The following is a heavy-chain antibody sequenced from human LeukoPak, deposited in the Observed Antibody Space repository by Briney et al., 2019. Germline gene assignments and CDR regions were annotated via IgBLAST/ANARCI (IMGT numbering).Heavy chain of an antibody. V-gene: IGHV3-30*01. D-gene: IGHD2-2*01. CDR2: ISYDGSNK. Sequence: GGSLRLSCAASGFTFSSYAMHWVRQAPGKGLEWVAVISYDGSNKYYADSVKGRFTISRDNSKNTLYLQMNSLRAEDTAVYYCARALRDIAVVPAARPFFPWGQGTLVTVSS. CDR1: GFTFSSYA. CDR3: ARALRDIAVVPAARPFFP. J-gene: IGHJ5*02.